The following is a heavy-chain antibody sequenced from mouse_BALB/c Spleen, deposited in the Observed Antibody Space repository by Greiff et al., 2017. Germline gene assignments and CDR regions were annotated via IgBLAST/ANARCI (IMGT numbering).Heavy chain of an antibody. CDR3: ARASWEGCVDD. D-gene: IGHD4-1*01. V-gene: IGHV1-55*01. J-gene: IGHJ3*01. Sequence: QVQLQQPGAELVKPGTSVKLSCKASGYNFTSYWINWVKLRPGQGLEWIGAIYPGSGSTNYNEKFKSKATLTVDTSSSTAYMQLSSLASEDSALYYCARASWEGCVDDWGQGTPVTVSA. CDR1: GYNFTSYW. CDR2: IYPGSGST.